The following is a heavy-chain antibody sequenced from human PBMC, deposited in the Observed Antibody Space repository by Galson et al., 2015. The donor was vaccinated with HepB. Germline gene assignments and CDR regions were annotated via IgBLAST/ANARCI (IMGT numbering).Heavy chain of an antibody. D-gene: IGHD2-2*01. Sequence: SVKVSCKASGYTFTSYAMHWVRQAPGQRLEWVGWINAGNGNTKYSQKFQGRVTITRDTSASTAYMELSSLRSEDTAVYYCARGRDIVVVPAAMGWFDPWGQGTLVTVSS. CDR1: GYTFTSYA. J-gene: IGHJ5*02. CDR3: ARGRDIVVVPAAMGWFDP. V-gene: IGHV1-3*01. CDR2: INAGNGNT.